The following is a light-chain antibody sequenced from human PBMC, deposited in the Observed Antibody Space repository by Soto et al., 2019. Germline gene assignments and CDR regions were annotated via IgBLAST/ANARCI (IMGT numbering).Light chain of an antibody. CDR2: GAS. J-gene: IGKJ1*01. V-gene: IGKV1-9*01. CDR1: PAIASF. CDR3: QQLNGSPWT. Sequence: IQLNQSPSSLSASVGDRVTITCRASPAIASFLAWYQQKPGTAPKLLIYGASTLQSGVPSRFSGSRSGTDYTLTIASLQPEDFATYYCQQLNGSPWTFGQGTKV.